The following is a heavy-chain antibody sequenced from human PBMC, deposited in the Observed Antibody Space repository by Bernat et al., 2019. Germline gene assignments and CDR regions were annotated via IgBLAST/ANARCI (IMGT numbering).Heavy chain of an antibody. J-gene: IGHJ6*02. Sequence: QLQLQESGPGLVKPSETLSLTCTVSGGSISSSSYYWGWIRQPPGKGLEWIGSIYYSGSTYYNPSLKSRVTISVDTSKNQFSLKLSSVTAADTAVYYCARQFWSGYYLSSNYGMDVWGQGTTVTVSS. CDR1: GGSISSSSYY. CDR3: ARQFWSGYYLSSNYGMDV. CDR2: IYYSGST. V-gene: IGHV4-39*01. D-gene: IGHD3-3*01.